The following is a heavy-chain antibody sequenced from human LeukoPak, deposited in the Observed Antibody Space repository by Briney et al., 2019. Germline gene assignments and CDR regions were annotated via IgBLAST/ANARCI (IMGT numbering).Heavy chain of an antibody. J-gene: IGHJ4*02. D-gene: IGHD2-2*01. CDR1: GFTFSSYT. V-gene: IGHV3-23*01. Sequence: GGSLRLSCAASGFTFSSYTMSWVRQAPGKGLEWVSSIGGSGGSTYYADSVKGRFTISRDNSKNTLYLQMNSLRAEDTAVYYCAREVFGSKVRSPNFDYWGQGTLVTVSS. CDR3: AREVFGSKVRSPNFDY. CDR2: IGGSGGST.